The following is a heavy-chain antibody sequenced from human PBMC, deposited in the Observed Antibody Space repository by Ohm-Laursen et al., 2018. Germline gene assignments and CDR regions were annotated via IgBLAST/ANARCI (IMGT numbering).Heavy chain of an antibody. CDR1: GGSFSGYY. V-gene: IGHV4-34*01. D-gene: IGHD6-19*01. J-gene: IGHJ4*02. CDR2: INHSGST. Sequence: SETLSLTCAVYGGSFSGYYWSWIRQPPGKGLEWIGEINHSGSTNYNPSLKSRVTISVDTSKNQFSLKLSSVTAADTAVYYCARSAVAGWSYYWGQGTLVTVSS. CDR3: ARSAVAGWSYY.